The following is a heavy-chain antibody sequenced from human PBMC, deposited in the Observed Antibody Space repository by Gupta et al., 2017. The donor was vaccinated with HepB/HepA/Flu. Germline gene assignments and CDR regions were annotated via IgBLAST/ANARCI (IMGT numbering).Heavy chain of an antibody. CDR3: ARMIEAMGPGFDY. CDR1: GFTFSSYE. J-gene: IGHJ4*02. CDR2: ISSSGSTI. V-gene: IGHV3-48*03. Sequence: EVQLVESGGGLVQPGGSLRLSCAASGFTFSSYEMNWVRQAPGKGLEWVSYISSSGSTIYYADSVKGRFTISRDNAKNSLYLQMNSLRAEDTAVYYCARMIEAMGPGFDYWGQGTLVTVSS. D-gene: IGHD5-18*01.